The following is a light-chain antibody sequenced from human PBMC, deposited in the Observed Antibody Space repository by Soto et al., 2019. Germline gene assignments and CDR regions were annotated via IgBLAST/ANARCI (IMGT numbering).Light chain of an antibody. CDR2: KAS. CDR3: QQNNSYSA. V-gene: IGKV1-5*03. Sequence: DIQLTQSPATLSASVGDRLTITCRASQSISSWLAWYQQKPGKAPKLLIYKASSLESGVPSRFSGSGSGTEFTLTISSLQPDDFAAYYCQQNNSYSAFGQGTKVDIK. J-gene: IGKJ1*01. CDR1: QSISSW.